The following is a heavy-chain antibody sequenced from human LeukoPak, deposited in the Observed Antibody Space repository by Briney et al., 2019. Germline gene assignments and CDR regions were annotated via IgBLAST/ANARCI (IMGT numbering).Heavy chain of an antibody. V-gene: IGHV3-33*01. CDR1: GFTFSSYG. CDR3: ARAVTTVAKGANYYYYYMDV. CDR2: IWYDRSNK. Sequence: PGRSLRLSCAASGFTFSSYGMHWVRQAPGKGLEWVAVIWYDRSNKYYADSVKGRFTISRDNSKNTLYLQMNSLRAEDTAVYYCARAVTTVAKGANYYYYYMDVWGKGTTVTVSS. J-gene: IGHJ6*03. D-gene: IGHD4-23*01.